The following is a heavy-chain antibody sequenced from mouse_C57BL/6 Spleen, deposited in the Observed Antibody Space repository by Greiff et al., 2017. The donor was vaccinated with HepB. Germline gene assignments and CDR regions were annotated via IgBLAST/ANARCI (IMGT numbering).Heavy chain of an antibody. CDR2: SRNKANDYTT. V-gene: IGHV7-1*01. Sequence: DVMLVESGGGLVQSGRSLRLSCATSGFTFSDFYMEWVRQAPGKGLEWIAASRNKANDYTTEYSASVKGRFIVSRDTSQSILYLQMNALRAEDTAIYYCARDPIYYDYDAWYFDVWGTGTTVTVSS. J-gene: IGHJ1*03. CDR3: ARDPIYYDYDAWYFDV. D-gene: IGHD2-4*01. CDR1: GFTFSDFY.